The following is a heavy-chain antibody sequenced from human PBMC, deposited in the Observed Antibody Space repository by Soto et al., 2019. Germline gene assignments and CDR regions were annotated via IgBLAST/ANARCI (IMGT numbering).Heavy chain of an antibody. CDR1: GFTGGGNY. CDR2: IYRGGST. J-gene: IGHJ3*02. D-gene: IGHD3-16*01. V-gene: IGHV3-53*01. Sequence: GGSLRLSXTASGFTGGGNYISWVRQAPGKGLEWVSVIYRGGSTKYADSVKGRFTISRDDSKNTLYLQMNSLRAEDTAVYYCARDPPHDPGDAFDIWGQGTMVTVSS. CDR3: ARDPPHDPGDAFDI.